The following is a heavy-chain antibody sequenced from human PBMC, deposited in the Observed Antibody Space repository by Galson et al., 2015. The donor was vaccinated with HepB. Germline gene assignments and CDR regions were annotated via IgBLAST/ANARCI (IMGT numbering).Heavy chain of an antibody. CDR2: IWYDGSTN. D-gene: IGHD3-22*01. V-gene: IGHV3-33*01. CDR3: ARGPYYYDSSGYYRTTPFDY. Sequence: SLRLSCAASGFTFSSYGMHWVRQAPGKGLEWVAVIWYDGSTNYYADSVKGRFTISRDNSKNTLYLQMNSLRAEDTAVYYCARGPYYYDSSGYYRTTPFDYWGQGTLVTVSS. CDR1: GFTFSSYG. J-gene: IGHJ4*02.